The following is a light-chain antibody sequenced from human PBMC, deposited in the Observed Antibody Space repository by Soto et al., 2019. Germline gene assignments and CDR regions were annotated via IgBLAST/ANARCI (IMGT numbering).Light chain of an antibody. CDR1: SGDVGSYYL. CDR3: CSYAGSSTVV. CDR2: EVS. Sequence: QSALTQSASVSGSPGQSITISCTGTSGDVGSYYLVSWYQQHPGKAPKLMIYEVSKRPSGVSNRFSGSKSGNTASLTISGLQDEDAADYYCCSYAGSSTVVFGGGTKLTVL. J-gene: IGLJ2*01. V-gene: IGLV2-23*02.